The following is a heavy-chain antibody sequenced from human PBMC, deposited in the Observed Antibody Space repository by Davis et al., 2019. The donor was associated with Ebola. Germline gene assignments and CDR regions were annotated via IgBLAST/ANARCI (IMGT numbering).Heavy chain of an antibody. J-gene: IGHJ6*04. D-gene: IGHD6-13*01. CDR2: IRSKANSYAT. CDR1: GFTFSSYW. CDR3: TRHSSYYYYGMDV. Sequence: GGSLRLSCAASGFTFSSYWMSWVRQASGKGLEWVGRIRSKANSYATAYAASVKGRFTISRDDSKNTAYLQMNSLKTEDTAVYYCTRHSSYYYYGMDVWGKGTTVTVSS. V-gene: IGHV3-73*01.